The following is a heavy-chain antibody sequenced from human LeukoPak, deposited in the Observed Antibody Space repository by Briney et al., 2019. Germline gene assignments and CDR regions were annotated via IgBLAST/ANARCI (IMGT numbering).Heavy chain of an antibody. CDR1: VGSFSDYY. V-gene: IGHV4-34*01. J-gene: IGHJ6*03. Sequence: SETLSLTCAVYVGSFSDYYWSWIRQPPGKGLEWIGEINHSGSTNYNSSLKSRVTISVDTSKNQFSLQLNSVTPEDTAVYYCARVVDSYSSSSRPNYYMDVWGKGTTVTVSS. CDR3: ARVVDSYSSSSRPNYYMDV. D-gene: IGHD6-6*01. CDR2: INHSGST.